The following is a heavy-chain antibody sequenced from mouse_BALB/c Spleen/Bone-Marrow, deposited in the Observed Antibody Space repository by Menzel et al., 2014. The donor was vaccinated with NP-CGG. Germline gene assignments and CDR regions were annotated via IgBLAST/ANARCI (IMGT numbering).Heavy chain of an antibody. Sequence: VHLVESGPELVKPGALVKISCTASGYTFTSYDINWVQQRPGKGLECIGWIYPDDGSTNYNENFKGKATLTADNSSSTAYVQRSSRTSENSAVCFCARSFHGNPFDYRGQGTTRTVSS. V-gene: IGHV1S56*01. CDR1: GYTFTSYD. D-gene: IGHD2-1*01. J-gene: IGHJ2*01. CDR3: ARSFHGNPFDY. CDR2: IYPDDGST.